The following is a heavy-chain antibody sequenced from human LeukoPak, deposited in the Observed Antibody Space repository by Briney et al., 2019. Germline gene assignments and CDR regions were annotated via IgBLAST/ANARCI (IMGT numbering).Heavy chain of an antibody. CDR3: ARVLRYCSGGNCYSGGLGYMDV. V-gene: IGHV3-11*01. CDR2: ISRSGSTK. D-gene: IGHD2-15*01. Sequence: GGSLRLSCAASGFTFSDYNMRWIRQAPGKGLEWVSSISRSGSTKYYADSVKGRSTISRDNAKNSLFLQMSSLRAEDTAVYYCARVLRYCSGGNCYSGGLGYMDVWGKGTTVTISS. J-gene: IGHJ6*03. CDR1: GFTFSDYN.